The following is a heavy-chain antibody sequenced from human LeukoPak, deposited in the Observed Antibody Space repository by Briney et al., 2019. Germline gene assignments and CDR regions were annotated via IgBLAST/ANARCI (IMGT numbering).Heavy chain of an antibody. CDR3: AREATNCSGGSCYSEMIYYYYMDV. CDR2: INPNSGGT. J-gene: IGHJ6*03. V-gene: IGHV1-2*02. CDR1: GYTFTGYY. D-gene: IGHD2-15*01. Sequence: ASVKVSCKASGYTFTGYYIHWVRQAPGQGLEWMGWINPNSGGTNDAQKFQGRVTMTTDTSISTAYMELSRLRSEDTAVYYCAREATNCSGGSCYSEMIYYYYMDVWGKGTTVTISS.